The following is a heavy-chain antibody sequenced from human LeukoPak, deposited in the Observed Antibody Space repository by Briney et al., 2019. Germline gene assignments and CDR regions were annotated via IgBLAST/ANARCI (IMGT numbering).Heavy chain of an antibody. J-gene: IGHJ4*02. D-gene: IGHD3/OR15-3a*01. Sequence: GASVKVSCKASGYTFTGHYMHWVRQAPGQGLEWMGWINPNSGNTGYAQKFQGRVTITRNTSISTAYMALSSLTSEDTAVYYCAEGLRRDYYFDYWGQGTLVTVSS. CDR3: AEGLRRDYYFDY. CDR2: INPNSGNT. CDR1: GYTFTGHY. V-gene: IGHV1-8*03.